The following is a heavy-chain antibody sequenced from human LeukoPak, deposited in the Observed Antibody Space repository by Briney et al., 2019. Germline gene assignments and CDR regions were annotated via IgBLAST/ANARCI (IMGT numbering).Heavy chain of an antibody. J-gene: IGHJ3*02. CDR1: GFTFSSYG. CDR2: IRYDGSNK. V-gene: IGHV3-30*02. D-gene: IGHD6-6*01. Sequence: GGSLRLSCAASGFTFSSYGMHWVRQAPGKGLEWVAFIRYDGSNKYYADSVKGRFTISRDNSKNTLYLQMNSLRAEDTAVYYCAEDGWRQGAKQLGTPNIWGQGTMVTVSS. CDR3: AEDGWRQGAKQLGTPNI.